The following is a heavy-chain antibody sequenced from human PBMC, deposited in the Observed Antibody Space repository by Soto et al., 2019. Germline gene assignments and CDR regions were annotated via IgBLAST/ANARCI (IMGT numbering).Heavy chain of an antibody. CDR1: GFTFNGYW. CDR3: ARDSDYYKADY. V-gene: IGHV3-7*01. CDR2: IMKDGGEK. D-gene: IGHD2-21*02. Sequence: EVQLVESGGGLVQPGGSLRLSCAASGFTFNGYWMGWVRQAPGKGLEWVASIMKDGGEKKYVDSVKGRFTISRDNAKNSVSLQMNSLRADDTAIYYCARDSDYYKADYWGQGTVVTVSS. J-gene: IGHJ4*02.